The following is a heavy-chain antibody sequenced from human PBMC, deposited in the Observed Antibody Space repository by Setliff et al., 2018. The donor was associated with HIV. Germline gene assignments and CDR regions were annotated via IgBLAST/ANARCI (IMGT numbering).Heavy chain of an antibody. Sequence: ASVKVSCKASGYTFTSYHLHWLRQAPGQGLEWMGIINANGGGTNYAQNFQGRVTMTRNTSITTAYMELSSLRSEDTAVYYCARDLRIPYYGMDVWGQGTTVTVSS. CDR1: GYTFTSYH. CDR2: INANGGGT. CDR3: ARDLRIPYYGMDV. D-gene: IGHD4-17*01. V-gene: IGHV1-46*01. J-gene: IGHJ6*02.